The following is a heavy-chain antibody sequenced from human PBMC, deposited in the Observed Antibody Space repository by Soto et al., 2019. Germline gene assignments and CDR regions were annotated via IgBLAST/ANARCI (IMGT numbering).Heavy chain of an antibody. J-gene: IGHJ6*02. CDR1: GYSFTSYW. V-gene: IGHV5-51*01. D-gene: IGHD6-13*01. Sequence: LGESLKISCKGSGYSFTSYWIGWVRQMPGKGLEWMGIIYPGDSDTRYSPSFQGQVTISADKSISTAYLQWSSLKASDTAMYYCARTSAAGKYSYGMDVWGQGPMVTVSS. CDR2: IYPGDSDT. CDR3: ARTSAAGKYSYGMDV.